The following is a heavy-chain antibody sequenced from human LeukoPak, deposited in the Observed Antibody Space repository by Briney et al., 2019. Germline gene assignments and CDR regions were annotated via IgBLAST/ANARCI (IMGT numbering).Heavy chain of an antibody. CDR2: ISSTSSVI. V-gene: IGHV3-48*04. CDR3: ASSPPQGDYYYYMDV. Sequence: GGSLRLSCAASGFTFSSYTMNWVRQAPGKGLEWISYISSTSSVIYYADSVKGRFTISRDNAKNSLYLQMNSLRAEDTAVYYCASSPPQGDYYYYMDVWGKGTTVTVSS. CDR1: GFTFSSYT. J-gene: IGHJ6*03.